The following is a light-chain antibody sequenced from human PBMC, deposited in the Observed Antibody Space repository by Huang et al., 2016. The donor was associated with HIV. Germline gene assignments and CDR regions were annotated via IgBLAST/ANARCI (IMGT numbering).Light chain of an antibody. CDR3: QQRSNWPPMYT. CDR1: QSVSNY. J-gene: IGKJ2*01. Sequence: EIVLTQSPATLSLSPGEGATLSCRASQSVSNYLAWYQQKPGQAPRLLIYDASNRATGIPARFSGSGSGTDFTLTISSLEPEEFAVYYCQQRSNWPPMYTFGQGTKLEIK. V-gene: IGKV3-11*01. CDR2: DAS.